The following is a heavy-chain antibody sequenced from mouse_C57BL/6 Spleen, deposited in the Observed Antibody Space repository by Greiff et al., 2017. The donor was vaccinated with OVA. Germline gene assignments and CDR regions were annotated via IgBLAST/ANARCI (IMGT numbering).Heavy chain of an antibody. V-gene: IGHV1-50*01. Sequence: QVQLQQPGAELVKPGASVKLSCKASGYTFTSYWMQWVKQRPGQGLEWIGEIDPSDSYTNYNQKFKGKATLTVDTSSSTAYMQLSSLTSEDSAVYYCASYDYGISTFDYWGQGTTLTVSS. CDR1: GYTFTSYW. CDR3: ASYDYGISTFDY. D-gene: IGHD2-4*01. J-gene: IGHJ2*01. CDR2: IDPSDSYT.